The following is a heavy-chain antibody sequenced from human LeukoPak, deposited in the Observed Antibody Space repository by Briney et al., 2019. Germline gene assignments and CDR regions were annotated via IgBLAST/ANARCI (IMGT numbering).Heavy chain of an antibody. CDR2: IYYSGST. CDR1: GGSISSYY. D-gene: IGHD2-15*01. Sequence: SETLSLTCTVSGGSISSYYWSWIRQPPGKGLEWIGYIYYSGSTNYNPSLKSRVTISVDTSKNQFSLKLNAVTAADTAVYYCARSLGGFQHWGQGTLVTVSS. CDR3: ARSLGGFQH. V-gene: IGHV4-59*01. J-gene: IGHJ1*01.